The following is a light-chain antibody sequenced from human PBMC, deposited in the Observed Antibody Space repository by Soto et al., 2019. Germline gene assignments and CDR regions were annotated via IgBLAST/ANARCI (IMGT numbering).Light chain of an antibody. Sequence: QPVLAQPPSASGTPGQTVTISCSGGSSNIKTNGVSWYQQVPGAAPNLLIYSNSHRPSCAPYRFSCSKSGTSASLTISGLQSEDEATYHCSTWDDSLNGLIFGGGTKLTVL. V-gene: IGLV1-44*01. CDR1: SSNIKTNG. CDR3: STWDDSLNGLI. J-gene: IGLJ2*01. CDR2: SNS.